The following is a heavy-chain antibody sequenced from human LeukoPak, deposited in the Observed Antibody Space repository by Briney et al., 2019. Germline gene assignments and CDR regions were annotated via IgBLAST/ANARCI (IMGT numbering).Heavy chain of an antibody. CDR2: ISGSGGST. CDR3: AKVPDSSGYYSEYYFDY. D-gene: IGHD3-22*01. J-gene: IGHJ4*02. Sequence: GGSLRLSCAASGFTFSSYAMSWVRQAPGKGLEWVSAISGSGGSTYYADSVKGRFTISRDSSKSTLYLQMNSLRAEDTAVYYCAKVPDSSGYYSEYYFDYWGQGTLVTVSS. V-gene: IGHV3-23*01. CDR1: GFTFSSYA.